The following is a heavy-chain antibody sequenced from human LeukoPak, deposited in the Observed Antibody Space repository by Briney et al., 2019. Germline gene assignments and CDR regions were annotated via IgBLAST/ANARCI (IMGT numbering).Heavy chain of an antibody. CDR1: GFTFSDNH. V-gene: IGHV3-11*04. Sequence: GGSLRLSCAASGFTFSDNHMSWIRQAPGKGLEWVSYISGSGRTIYYADSVKGRFTISRDNAKNSLYLQMNSLRAEDTAVYYCARDADYYDSSGYADYWGQGTLVTVSS. CDR3: ARDADYYDSSGYADY. D-gene: IGHD3-22*01. CDR2: ISGSGRTI. J-gene: IGHJ4*02.